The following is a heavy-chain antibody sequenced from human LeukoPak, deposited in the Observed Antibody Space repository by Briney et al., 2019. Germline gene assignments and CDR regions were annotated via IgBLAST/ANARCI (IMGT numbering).Heavy chain of an antibody. J-gene: IGHJ4*02. CDR1: GFTFSSYS. CDR3: ARDFGVAIAGSPDC. Sequence: PGGSLRLSCAASGFTFSSYSVNWVRQGPGKGLEWVSSISRSGTYTYYADSVKGRFTISRDNAKNSLYLQMNSLRAEDTAVYYCARDFGVAIAGSPDCWGQGTLVTVSS. CDR2: ISRSGTYT. V-gene: IGHV3-21*06. D-gene: IGHD3-16*01.